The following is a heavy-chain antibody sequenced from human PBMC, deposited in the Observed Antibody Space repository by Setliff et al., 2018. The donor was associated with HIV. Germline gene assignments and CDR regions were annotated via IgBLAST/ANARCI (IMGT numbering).Heavy chain of an antibody. CDR3: ARIPPELDFDS. D-gene: IGHD1-26*01. CDR1: GGSVNNNNCY. Sequence: SETLSLTCTVSGGSVNNNNCYWGWIRQPPGKGLEWIGNIYYSGSTYYTPSLKSRVTTSVDTSKNQFSLRLSSVTAADTAVYYCARIPPELDFDSWGQGTLVTVSS. CDR2: IYYSGST. J-gene: IGHJ4*02. V-gene: IGHV4-39*07.